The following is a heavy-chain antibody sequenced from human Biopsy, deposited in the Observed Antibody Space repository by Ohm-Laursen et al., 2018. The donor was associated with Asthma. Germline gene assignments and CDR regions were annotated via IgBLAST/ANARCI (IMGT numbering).Heavy chain of an antibody. CDR2: IMTVFGTS. Sequence: SSVKVSCNAPGGTFSNFAISWVRQAPGQGLEWLGGIMTVFGTSNYAQKFQGRVTITADESTSTAYMEVTSLRSEDTAIYYCARCQVGYSSGWSLLLKKIYYSGMDVWGQGTAVTVSS. CDR1: GGTFSNFA. CDR3: ARCQVGYSSGWSLLLKKIYYSGMDV. D-gene: IGHD6-19*01. V-gene: IGHV1-69*01. J-gene: IGHJ6*02.